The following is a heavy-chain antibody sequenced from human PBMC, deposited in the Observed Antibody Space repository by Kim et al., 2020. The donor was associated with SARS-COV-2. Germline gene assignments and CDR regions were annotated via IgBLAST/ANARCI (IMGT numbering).Heavy chain of an antibody. V-gene: IGHV4-59*13. CDR3: VYAAAGTDY. J-gene: IGHJ4*02. Sequence: SETLSLTCTVSGGSISSYYWSWIRQPPGKGLEWIGYIYYSGSTNYNPSLKSRVTISVDTSKNQFSLKLSSVTAADTAVYYCVYAAAGTDYWGQGTLVTVSS. CDR2: IYYSGST. CDR1: GGSISSYY. D-gene: IGHD6-13*01.